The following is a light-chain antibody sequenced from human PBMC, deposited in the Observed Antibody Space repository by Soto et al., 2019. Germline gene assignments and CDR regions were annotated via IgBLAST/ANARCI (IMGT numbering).Light chain of an antibody. CDR3: QQSYTTPIT. CDR1: QSISRY. J-gene: IGKJ4*01. Sequence: DLQMTQSPSSLSASVGDSVTITCRASQSISRYLNWYQQKPGKVPKFLIYTASSLQSGVPPRFSGSGSGTDFTLTISSLQPEDFATYYCQQSYTTPITFGGGTKVEIK. V-gene: IGKV1-39*01. CDR2: TAS.